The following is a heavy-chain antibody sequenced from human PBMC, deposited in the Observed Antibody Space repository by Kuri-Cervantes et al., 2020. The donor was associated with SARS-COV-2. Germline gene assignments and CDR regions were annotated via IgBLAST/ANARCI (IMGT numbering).Heavy chain of an antibody. CDR3: ARDPETSWYFDL. CDR1: GDSVSSNSAA. CDR2: TYYRSKWYN. Sequence: LRLSCAISGDSVSSNSAAWDWIRQSPSRGLEWLGRTYYRSKWYNDYAVSVKSRITINPDTSKNQFSLQLNSVTPEDTAVYYCARDPETSWYFDLWGRGTLVTVSS. V-gene: IGHV6-1*01. D-gene: IGHD1-7*01. J-gene: IGHJ2*01.